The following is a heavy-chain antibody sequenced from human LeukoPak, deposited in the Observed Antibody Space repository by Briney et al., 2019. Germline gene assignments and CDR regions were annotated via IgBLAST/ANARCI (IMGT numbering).Heavy chain of an antibody. D-gene: IGHD4-17*01. J-gene: IGHJ6*04. CDR1: GGSISSYY. Sequence: SETLSLTCTVSGGSISSYYWSWIRQPPGKGLEWIGYIYYSGSTNYNPSLKSRVTISVDTSKNQFSLKLSSVTAADTAVYYCAGTGDYGDYYYYYGMDVWGKGTTVTVSS. CDR2: IYYSGST. CDR3: AGTGDYGDYYYYYGMDV. V-gene: IGHV4-59*01.